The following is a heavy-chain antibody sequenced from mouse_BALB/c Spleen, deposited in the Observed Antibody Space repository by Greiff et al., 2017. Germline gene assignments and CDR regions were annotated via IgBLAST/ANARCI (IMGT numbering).Heavy chain of an antibody. D-gene: IGHD2-2*01. V-gene: IGHV3-2*02. CDR1: GYSITSDYA. J-gene: IGHJ2*01. Sequence: EVKLMESGPGLVKPSQSLSLTCTVTGYSITSDYAWNWIRQFPGNKLEWMGYISYSGSTSYNPSLKSRISITRDTSKNQFFLQLNSVTTEDTATYYCARYYGYYCDYWVQGTTLTVSS. CDR2: ISYSGST. CDR3: ARYYGYYCDY.